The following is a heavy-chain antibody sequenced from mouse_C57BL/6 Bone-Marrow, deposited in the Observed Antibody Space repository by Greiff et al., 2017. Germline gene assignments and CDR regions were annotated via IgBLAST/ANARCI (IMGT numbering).Heavy chain of an antibody. D-gene: IGHD1-1*01. J-gene: IGHJ4*01. CDR1: GYTFTGSW. V-gene: IGHV1-9*01. CDR3: ARQNYGRNYAMDY. CDR2: ILPGSGST. Sequence: QVQLQQSGAELMKPGASVKLSCKATGYTFTGSWIEWVKQRPGHGLEWIGEILPGSGSTNYNEKFKGKATFTADTSSNTAYLKLSSLTTEDSAIYYCARQNYGRNYAMDYWGQGTSVTVSS.